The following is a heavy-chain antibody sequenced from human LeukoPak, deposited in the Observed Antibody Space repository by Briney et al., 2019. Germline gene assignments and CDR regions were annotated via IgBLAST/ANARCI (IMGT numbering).Heavy chain of an antibody. CDR2: IYTSGST. V-gene: IGHV4-4*07. Sequence: PGGSLRLSCAASGFTFSDYYMSWIRQPAGKGLEWIGRIYTSGSTNYNPSLKSRVTISVDTSKNQFSLKLSSVTAADTAVYYCAGITISLAYYFDYWGQGTLVTVSS. J-gene: IGHJ4*02. D-gene: IGHD3-3*01. CDR3: AGITISLAYYFDY. CDR1: GFTFSDYY.